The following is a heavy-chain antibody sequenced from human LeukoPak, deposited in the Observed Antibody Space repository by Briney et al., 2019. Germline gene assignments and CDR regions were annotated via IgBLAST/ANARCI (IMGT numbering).Heavy chain of an antibody. CDR1: GYTFTSYG. D-gene: IGHD3-16*01. CDR2: INPNSGGT. Sequence: GASVKVSYKASGYTFTSYGISWVRQAPGQGLEWMGWINPNSGGTNYAQKFQGRVTMTRDTSISTAYMEVSRLRSDDTAVYYCAISPGVMITFGGAPATDYFDYWGQGTLATVSS. J-gene: IGHJ4*02. CDR3: AISPGVMITFGGAPATDYFDY. V-gene: IGHV1-2*02.